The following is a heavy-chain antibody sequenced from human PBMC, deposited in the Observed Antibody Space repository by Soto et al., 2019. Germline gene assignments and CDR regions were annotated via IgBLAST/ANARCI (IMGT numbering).Heavy chain of an antibody. J-gene: IGHJ5*02. D-gene: IGHD3-10*01. CDR2: IYYNGST. Sequence: QVQLQESGPGLVTPSQTLSLTCTVSRGSISRGNYHWSWIRQHPGKGLEWIGYIYYNGSTYYNPSLKSPITKSVDTSKNQFSLKLSSVTAADTAVYYCARGYYYGSGGNWFDPWGQGTLVTVSS. CDR3: ARGYYYGSGGNWFDP. CDR1: RGSISRGNYH. V-gene: IGHV4-31*01.